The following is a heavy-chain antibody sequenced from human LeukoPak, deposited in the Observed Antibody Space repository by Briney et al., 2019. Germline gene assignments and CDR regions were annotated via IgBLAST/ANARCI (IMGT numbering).Heavy chain of an antibody. V-gene: IGHV4-4*02. Sequence: SETLSLTCAVSGGSISSSNWWSWVRQPPGKGLEWIGEIYHSGSTNYNPSLKSRVTISVDKSKNQSSLKLSSVTAADTAVYYCARSCYGSGGPGAFDIWGQGTMVTVSS. CDR3: ARSCYGSGGPGAFDI. CDR1: GGSISSSNW. J-gene: IGHJ3*02. CDR2: IYHSGST. D-gene: IGHD3-10*01.